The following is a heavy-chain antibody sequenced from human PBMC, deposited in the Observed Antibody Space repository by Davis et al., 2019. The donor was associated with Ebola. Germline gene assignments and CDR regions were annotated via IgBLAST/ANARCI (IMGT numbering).Heavy chain of an antibody. CDR3: AREQRLSLRVPVGATIGMDV. Sequence: GESLKISCVASGFTFSDYYMSWIRQAPGKGLEWVSHISSSSSYTNYADSVKGRFTISRDNAKNSLYVQMNSLRVQDTAVYYCAREQRLSLRVPVGATIGMDVWGQGTTVTVPS. J-gene: IGHJ6*02. D-gene: IGHD1-26*01. V-gene: IGHV3-11*06. CDR2: ISSSSSYT. CDR1: GFTFSDYY.